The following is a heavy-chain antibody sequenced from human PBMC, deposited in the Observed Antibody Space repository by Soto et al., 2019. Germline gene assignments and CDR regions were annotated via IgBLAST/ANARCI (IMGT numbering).Heavy chain of an antibody. CDR1: GFTFSSYS. CDR2: ISSSSSYI. Sequence: EVQLVESGGGLVKPGGSLRLSCAASGFTFSSYSMNWVRQAPGKGLEWVSSISSSSSYIYYADSVKGRFTISRDNAKNSLYLQMNSLRAEDTAVYYCEKSYYYGSGSYYNGPNWFDPGGQGTLVTVSS. CDR3: EKSYYYGSGSYYNGPNWFDP. J-gene: IGHJ5*02. D-gene: IGHD3-10*01. V-gene: IGHV3-21*01.